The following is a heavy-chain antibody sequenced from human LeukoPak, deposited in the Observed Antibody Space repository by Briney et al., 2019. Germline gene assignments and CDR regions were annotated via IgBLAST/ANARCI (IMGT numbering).Heavy chain of an antibody. CDR2: INSNNGNT. Sequence: GASVKVSCTASGYSFTRNGISWVRPAPGQGLEWMGWINSNNGNTKYAQNLQGRVTMTTDTSTSTAYMELRSLRFDDTAVYYCAREGPDYGPAFDIWGQGTMVTVSS. CDR3: AREGPDYGPAFDI. CDR1: GYSFTRNG. J-gene: IGHJ3*02. D-gene: IGHD4/OR15-4a*01. V-gene: IGHV1-18*01.